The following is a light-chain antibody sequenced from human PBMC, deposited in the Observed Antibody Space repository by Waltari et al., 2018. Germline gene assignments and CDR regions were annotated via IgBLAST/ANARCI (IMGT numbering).Light chain of an antibody. J-gene: IGKJ1*01. Sequence: EIVLTQSPGTLSLSPGERATLSCRASQSLSKYLAWYQQKPGQAPRLLIYHASSRAAGIPDRFSGSGYGTDFSLTISRLEPEDFAVYYCQHYESLPVTFGQGTKLEIK. V-gene: IGKV3-20*01. CDR3: QHYESLPVT. CDR2: HAS. CDR1: QSLSKY.